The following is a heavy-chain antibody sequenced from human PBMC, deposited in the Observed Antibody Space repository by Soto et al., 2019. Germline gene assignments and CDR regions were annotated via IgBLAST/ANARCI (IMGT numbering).Heavy chain of an antibody. CDR2: IYYSGST. Sequence: SETPSLTCTVSGGSISSSSHYWGWIRQPPGKGLEWIGSIYYSGSTSYNPSLKSRVTISVDTSKNQFSLKLSSVTAADTAVYYCARQLSGGYSYGYYFDYWGQGTLVTVSS. CDR3: ARQLSGGYSYGYYFDY. CDR1: GGSISSSSHY. J-gene: IGHJ4*02. V-gene: IGHV4-39*01. D-gene: IGHD5-18*01.